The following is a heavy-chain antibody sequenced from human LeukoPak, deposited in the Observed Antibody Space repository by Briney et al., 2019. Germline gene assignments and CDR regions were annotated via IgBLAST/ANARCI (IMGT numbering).Heavy chain of an antibody. J-gene: IGHJ4*02. CDR3: ARDSSGWYGIDY. CDR2: INPSGGST. CDR1: GYTFTSYY. Sequence: ASVKVSCKASGYTFTSYYMHWVRQAPGQGLEWMGIINPSGGSTSYAQKFQGRVTMTRDTSTSTVYMELSSLRSEDTAMYYCARDSSGWYGIDYWGQGTLVTVSS. D-gene: IGHD6-19*01. V-gene: IGHV1-46*01.